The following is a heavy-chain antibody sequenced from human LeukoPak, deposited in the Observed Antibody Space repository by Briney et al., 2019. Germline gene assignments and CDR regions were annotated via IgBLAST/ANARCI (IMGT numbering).Heavy chain of an antibody. V-gene: IGHV1-69*05. CDR1: GGTFSSYA. CDR3: AHDLCEYYDSSGPSVS. CDR2: IIPIFGTA. Sequence: SVKVSCKASGGTFSSYAISWVRQAPGQGLEWMGRIIPIFGTANYAQKFQGRVTITTDESTSTAYMELSSLRSEDTAVYYCAHDLCEYYDSSGPSVSWGQGTLVTVSS. J-gene: IGHJ4*02. D-gene: IGHD3-22*01.